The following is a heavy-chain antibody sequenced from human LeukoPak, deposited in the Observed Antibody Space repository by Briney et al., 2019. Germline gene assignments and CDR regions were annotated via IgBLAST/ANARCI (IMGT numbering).Heavy chain of an antibody. J-gene: IGHJ1*01. Sequence: ASVKVSCKASGYTFTSYYMHWVRQAPGQGLEWMGIINPSGGSTSYAQKFQGRVTMTEDTSTDTAYMELSSLRSEDTAVYYCATVVREGRDYIVVVVAAAEYFQHWGQGTLVTVSS. CDR3: ATVVREGRDYIVVVVAAAEYFQH. V-gene: IGHV1-46*01. CDR2: INPSGGST. D-gene: IGHD2-15*01. CDR1: GYTFTSYY.